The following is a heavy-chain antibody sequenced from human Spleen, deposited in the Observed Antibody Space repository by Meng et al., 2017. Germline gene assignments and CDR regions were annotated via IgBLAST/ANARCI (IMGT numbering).Heavy chain of an antibody. Sequence: ASVKVSCKASGYTFTTYSITWVRQAPGQGLEWMGWISTNNGNTHYAQKLQSRVTMTTDTSTSTAYMELRSLRSDDTAVYYCARGSSSSFDWGQGTLVTVSS. CDR2: ISTNNGNT. CDR1: GYTFTTYS. J-gene: IGHJ4*02. D-gene: IGHD6-13*01. V-gene: IGHV1-18*01. CDR3: ARGSSSSFD.